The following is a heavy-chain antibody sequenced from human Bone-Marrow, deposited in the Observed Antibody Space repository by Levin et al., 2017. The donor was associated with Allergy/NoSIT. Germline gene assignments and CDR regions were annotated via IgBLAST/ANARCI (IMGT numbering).Heavy chain of an antibody. CDR1: GFTVSNNY. V-gene: IGHV3-66*01. CDR2: IYSGGST. J-gene: IGHJ4*02. CDR3: ARNGCGGGSCGY. D-gene: IGHD2-15*01. Sequence: GGSLRLSCAASGFTVSNNYMKWVRQAPGKGLEWVSLIYSGGSTYYADSVRGRFTISRDNSKNTLYLQMNSLRVEDTAVYYCARNGCGGGSCGYWGQGTLVTVSS.